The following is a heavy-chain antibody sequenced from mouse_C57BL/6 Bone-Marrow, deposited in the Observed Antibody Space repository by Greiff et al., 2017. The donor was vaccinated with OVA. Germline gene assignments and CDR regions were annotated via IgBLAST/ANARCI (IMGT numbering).Heavy chain of an antibody. CDR1: GYTFTSYG. CDR2: IYPRSGNT. V-gene: IGHV1-81*01. CDR3: ARWLLLAY. D-gene: IGHD2-3*01. Sequence: QVQLQQSGAELARPGASVKLSCKASGYTFTSYGISWVKQRTGQGLEWIGEIYPRSGNTYYNEKFKGKATLTADKSSSTAYMELRSLTSEDSAVYVCARWLLLAYWGQGTLVTVSA. J-gene: IGHJ3*01.